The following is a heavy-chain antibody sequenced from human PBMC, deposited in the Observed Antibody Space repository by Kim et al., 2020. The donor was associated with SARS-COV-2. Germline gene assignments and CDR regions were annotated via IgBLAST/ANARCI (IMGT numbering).Heavy chain of an antibody. CDR2: ISWNGDNR. D-gene: IGHD3-16*02. CDR3: ARSGDGTYPQGDYYYGLEV. V-gene: IGHV3-9*01. Sequence: GGSLRLSCAASGFRFDDYALHWVRQPPGKGLEWVSVISWNGDNRGYADSVMGRFTISRDNAKNSLYLQMNELRPDDTALYYCARSGDGTYPQGDYYYGLEVWGEGTAVTVPS. J-gene: IGHJ6*02. CDR1: GFRFDDYA.